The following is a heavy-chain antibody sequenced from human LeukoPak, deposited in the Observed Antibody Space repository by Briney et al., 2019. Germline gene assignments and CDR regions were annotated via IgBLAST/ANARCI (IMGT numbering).Heavy chain of an antibody. Sequence: GGSLRLSCAASGFTFSSYGMHWVRQAPGKGLEWVAVIWYDGSNKYYADSVKGRFTISRDNSKNTLYLQMNSLRAEDTAVYYCASGDYYGSGSYYNGENYWGQGTLVTASS. V-gene: IGHV3-33*01. CDR2: IWYDGSNK. D-gene: IGHD3-10*01. CDR1: GFTFSSYG. J-gene: IGHJ4*02. CDR3: ASGDYYGSGSYYNGENY.